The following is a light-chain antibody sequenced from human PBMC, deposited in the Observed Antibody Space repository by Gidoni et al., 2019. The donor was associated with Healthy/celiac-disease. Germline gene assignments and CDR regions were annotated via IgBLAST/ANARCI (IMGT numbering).Light chain of an antibody. CDR1: QSVSNY. CDR2: DTS. Sequence: PPTLSLSPGERATLSCRASQSVSNYLAWYQQKGGQAPRLLIYDTSLRATGIPTRFSGSGSGTDFTLTISSLEPEDFGIYYCQQRASWPPTFGQXTRVDIK. V-gene: IGKV3-11*01. CDR3: QQRASWPPT. J-gene: IGKJ1*01.